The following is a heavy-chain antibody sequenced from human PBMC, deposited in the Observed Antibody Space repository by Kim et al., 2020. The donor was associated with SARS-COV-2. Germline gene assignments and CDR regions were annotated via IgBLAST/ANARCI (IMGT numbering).Heavy chain of an antibody. CDR1: GFIFSHYA. V-gene: IGHV3-23*01. CDR3: AKRLRAAIGGGFDS. Sequence: GGSLRLSCAASGFIFSHYAMSWVRQAPGKGLEWVSSIRGNDTDTVYADSVKGRFTISSDHSRSTLYLQLNSLRVDDTATYYCAKRLRAAIGGGFDSWGQGTLVTVSS. J-gene: IGHJ4*02. D-gene: IGHD2-15*01. CDR2: IRGNDTDT.